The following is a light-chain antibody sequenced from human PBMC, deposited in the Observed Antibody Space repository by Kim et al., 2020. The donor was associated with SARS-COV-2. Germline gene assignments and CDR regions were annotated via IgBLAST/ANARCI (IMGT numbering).Light chain of an antibody. V-gene: IGKV1-6*01. J-gene: IGKJ1*01. CDR3: LQDFNYPLT. CDR2: GAS. Sequence: ASVGDRVTLTCRARRDIRNDLGWFQQKQRQAPKLLIYGASTLQSWVPSRFSGSGSGTDFTLTISSLQPEDFATYYCLQDFNYPLTFGQGTKVDIK. CDR1: RDIRND.